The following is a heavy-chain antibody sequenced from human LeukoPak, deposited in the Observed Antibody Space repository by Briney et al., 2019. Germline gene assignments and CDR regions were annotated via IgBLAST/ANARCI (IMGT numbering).Heavy chain of an antibody. Sequence: GGSLRLSCVASGFTFSDYYMSWIRQAPGKGLEWVSYISSSGSTIYYADSVKGRFTISRDNAKNSLYLQMNSLRAEDTAVYYCARTGGYCSGGSCYGNWFDPWGQGTLVTVSS. V-gene: IGHV3-11*01. CDR2: ISSSGSTI. J-gene: IGHJ5*02. CDR1: GFTFSDYY. D-gene: IGHD2-15*01. CDR3: ARTGGYCSGGSCYGNWFDP.